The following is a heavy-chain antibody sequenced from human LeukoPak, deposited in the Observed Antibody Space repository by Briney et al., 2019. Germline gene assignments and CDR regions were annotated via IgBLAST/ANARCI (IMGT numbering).Heavy chain of an antibody. Sequence: PGGSLRLSCAASGFTFSSYAMSWVRQAPGKGLEWVSGISGGGSTYYADSVKGRFTISRDNSKNTLYVQMNSLRAEDTAVYYCAKDKTKAVTPVFDNWGQGTLVTVSS. CDR3: AKDKTKAVTPVFDN. CDR2: ISGGGST. D-gene: IGHD4-23*01. V-gene: IGHV3-23*01. CDR1: GFTFSSYA. J-gene: IGHJ4*02.